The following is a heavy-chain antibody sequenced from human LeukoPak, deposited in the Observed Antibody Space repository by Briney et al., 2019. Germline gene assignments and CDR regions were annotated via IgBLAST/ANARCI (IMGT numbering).Heavy chain of an antibody. Sequence: SQTLSLTCTVSGGSISSGSNYWGWIRQEPGKGLEWIGYIHNTGRTDYNPSLKSRVIISVDTSKNRFSLRLSSVTAADTALYYCARKNDYGDSYYMDVWGKGTTVTVSS. CDR2: IHNTGRT. CDR1: GGSISSGSNY. D-gene: IGHD4-17*01. V-gene: IGHV4-31*03. J-gene: IGHJ6*03. CDR3: ARKNDYGDSYYMDV.